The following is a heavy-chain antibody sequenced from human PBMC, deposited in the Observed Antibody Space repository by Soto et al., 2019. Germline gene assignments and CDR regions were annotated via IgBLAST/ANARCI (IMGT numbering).Heavy chain of an antibody. J-gene: IGHJ4*02. D-gene: IGHD3-16*01. Sequence: QVQLGESGGGVVQPGRSLSLSCAASGFTFSDYAMHWVRQAPGKGLEWVAGISYDGMTKYFAESVKGRFTISRDNAKNTLYLQMNTLKTEDTALYYCARGQDGSMITAPVDYWGQGTLVTVSS. CDR3: ARGQDGSMITAPVDY. V-gene: IGHV3-30*14. CDR2: ISYDGMTK. CDR1: GFTFSDYA.